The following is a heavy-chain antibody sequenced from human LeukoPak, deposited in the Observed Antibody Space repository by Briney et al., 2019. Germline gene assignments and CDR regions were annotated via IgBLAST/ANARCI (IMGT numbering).Heavy chain of an antibody. Sequence: GGSLRLSCAASRFTFRSYAMYWVRQAPGKGLEWVAVISYDGNNKYYADSVKGRFTISRDNSKNTLYLQMNSLRVEDTAVYYCARDWSGSGVAMDVWGRGTTVTVSS. V-gene: IGHV3-30-3*01. D-gene: IGHD1-26*01. CDR2: ISYDGNNK. CDR1: RFTFRSYA. J-gene: IGHJ6*02. CDR3: ARDWSGSGVAMDV.